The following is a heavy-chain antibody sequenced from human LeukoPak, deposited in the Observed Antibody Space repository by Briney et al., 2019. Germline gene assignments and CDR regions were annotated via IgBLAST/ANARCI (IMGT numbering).Heavy chain of an antibody. CDR2: INPRSGSR. V-gene: IGHV1-46*01. J-gene: IGHJ4*02. CDR3: ARDPRNSGDFDY. Sequence: ASVKVSCKASGYTFTSFYMHWVRQAPGQGLEWMGVINPRSGSRSYAQKFQGRVIMTRDTSKSTVYMELSSLRSEDTAVYYCARDPRNSGDFDYWGQGTLVTVSS. CDR1: GYTFTSFY. D-gene: IGHD6-19*01.